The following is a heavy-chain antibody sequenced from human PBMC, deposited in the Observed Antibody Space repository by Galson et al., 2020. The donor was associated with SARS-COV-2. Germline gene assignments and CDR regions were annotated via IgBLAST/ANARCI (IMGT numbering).Heavy chain of an antibody. D-gene: IGHD2-8*02. V-gene: IGHV3-30*04. CDR1: GFTFSSYA. J-gene: IGHJ4*02. CDR3: ARDTAGGRGYFDY. CDR2: ISYDGSNK. Sequence: GESLKISCAASGFTFSSYAMHWVRQAPGKGLEWVAVISYDGSNKYYADSVKGRFTISRDNSKNTLYLQMNSLRAEDTAVYYCARDTAGGRGYFDYWGQGTLVTVSS.